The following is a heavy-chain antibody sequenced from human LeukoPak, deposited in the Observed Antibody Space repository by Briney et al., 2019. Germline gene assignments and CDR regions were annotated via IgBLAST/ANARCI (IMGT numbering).Heavy chain of an antibody. CDR3: ARDGSSSYGY. J-gene: IGHJ4*02. Sequence: GGSLRLSCVASGFTFSTYAMNWVRQAPGKGLEWVSGISSDGANTYYADSVKGRFTISRDNSKNTLYLQMNSLRAEDTAVYYCARDGSSSYGYWGQGTLVTVSS. CDR1: GFTFSTYA. D-gene: IGHD6-13*01. CDR2: ISSDGANT. V-gene: IGHV3-23*01.